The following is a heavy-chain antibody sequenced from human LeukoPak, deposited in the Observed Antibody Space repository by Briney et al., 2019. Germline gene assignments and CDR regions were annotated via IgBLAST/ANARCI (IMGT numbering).Heavy chain of an antibody. CDR2: IYPGDSDT. D-gene: IGHD3-9*01. CDR3: ARRYYDILTGYSYFDY. CDR1: GYSFTSYW. Sequence: GESLKISCKGSGYSFTSYWIGWVRQMPGKGLEWMGIIYPGDSDTRYSPSFQGQVTISADKSISTAYLQWSSLKASDTAMYYCARRYYDILTGYSYFDYWGQGTLVTVSS. V-gene: IGHV5-51*01. J-gene: IGHJ4*02.